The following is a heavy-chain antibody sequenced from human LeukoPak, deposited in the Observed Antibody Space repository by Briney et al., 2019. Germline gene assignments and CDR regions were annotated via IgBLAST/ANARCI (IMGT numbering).Heavy chain of an antibody. J-gene: IGHJ5*02. CDR3: ARIGCSSTSCYGNSVDP. CDR2: ISTYNGNT. V-gene: IGHV1-18*01. D-gene: IGHD2-2*01. Sequence: GASVTVSCKASVYTFTNYGFNWVRQAPGQGLEWMGWISTYNGNTLYAQKFQGRVTMTTDTSTTTAYMELRSLRSDDTAVYYCARIGCSSTSCYGNSVDPWGQGTLVTVSS. CDR1: VYTFTNYG.